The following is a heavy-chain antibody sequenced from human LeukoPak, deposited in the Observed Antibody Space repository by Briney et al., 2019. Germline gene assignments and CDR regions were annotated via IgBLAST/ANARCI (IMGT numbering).Heavy chain of an antibody. Sequence: PSETLSLTCTVSGGSISSSSYYWGWIRQPPGKGLDWIGSIYYSGSTYYNPSLKSRVTISVDTSKNQFSLKLSSVTAADTAVYYCARQFGYSSGWYGIWGQGTLVTVSS. D-gene: IGHD6-19*01. J-gene: IGHJ4*02. CDR1: GGSISSSSYY. CDR2: IYYSGST. V-gene: IGHV4-39*01. CDR3: ARQFGYSSGWYGI.